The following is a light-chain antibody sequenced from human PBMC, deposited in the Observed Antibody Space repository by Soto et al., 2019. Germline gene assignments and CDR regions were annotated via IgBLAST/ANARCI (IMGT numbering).Light chain of an antibody. CDR2: GAS. Sequence: EIVMTQSPATLSVSPGERATLSCRASQSVSNNLAWYQKKPGQAPRLLIYGASTRATGIPARFGGSGSGTEFTLTISSLQSEDFAVYYCQQYNSWWTFGQGPQVAVK. CDR1: QSVSNN. V-gene: IGKV3-15*01. CDR3: QQYNSWWT. J-gene: IGKJ1*01.